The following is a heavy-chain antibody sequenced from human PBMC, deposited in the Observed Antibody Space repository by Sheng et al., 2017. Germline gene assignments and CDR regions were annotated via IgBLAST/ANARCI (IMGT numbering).Heavy chain of an antibody. CDR3: ARVSYYDILTGPDAFDI. V-gene: IGHV4-39*07. CDR2: IYYSGST. D-gene: IGHD3-9*01. CDR1: GGSISSSSYY. J-gene: IGHJ3*02. Sequence: QLQLQESGPGLVKPSETLSLTCTVSGGSISSSSYYWGWIRQPPGKGLEWIGSIYYSGSTYYNPSLKSRVTISVDTSKNQFSLKLSSVTAADTAVYYCARVSYYDILTGPDAFDIWGQGTMVTVSS.